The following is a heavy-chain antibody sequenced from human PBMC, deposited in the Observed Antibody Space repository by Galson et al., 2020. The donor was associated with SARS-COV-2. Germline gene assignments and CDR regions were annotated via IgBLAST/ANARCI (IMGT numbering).Heavy chain of an antibody. D-gene: IGHD3-10*01. J-gene: IGHJ5*02. CDR1: GFTLKDYA. CDR2: ISWNSDNP. V-gene: IGHV3-9*01. CDR3: AKDSMVRGVTNNWFDP. Sequence: ETGGSLRLSCAASGFTLKDYAMHWVRQAPGKGLEWVSGISWNSDNPAYADSVKGRFTISRDNARNSLYLQMNSLRTEDTALYYCAKDSMVRGVTNNWFDPWGQGTLVTVSS.